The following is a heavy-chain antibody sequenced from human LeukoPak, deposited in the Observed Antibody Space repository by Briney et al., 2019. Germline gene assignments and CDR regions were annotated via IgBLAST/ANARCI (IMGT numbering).Heavy chain of an antibody. CDR3: ARWSSGSDAFDI. CDR2: ISYDGSNK. V-gene: IGHV3-30*04. CDR1: GFTFSSYA. D-gene: IGHD7-27*01. J-gene: IGHJ3*02. Sequence: GGSLRLSCAASGFTFSSYAMRWVRQAPGKGLEWVAVISYDGSNKYYADSVKGRFTISRDNSKNTLYLQMNSLRAEDTAVYYCARWSSGSDAFDIWGQGTMVTVSS.